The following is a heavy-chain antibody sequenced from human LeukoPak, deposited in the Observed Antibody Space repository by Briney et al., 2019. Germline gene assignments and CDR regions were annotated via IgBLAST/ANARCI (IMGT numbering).Heavy chain of an antibody. CDR3: ARDLLGRYCSSTSCHNWFDP. CDR1: GGSISSYY. D-gene: IGHD2-2*01. Sequence: SETLSLTCTVSGGSISSYYWSWIRQPPGKRLEWIGYIYYSGSTNYNPSLKSRVTISVDTSKNQFSLKLSSVTAADTAVYYCARDLLGRYCSSTSCHNWFDPWGQGTLVTVSS. CDR2: IYYSGST. J-gene: IGHJ5*02. V-gene: IGHV4-59*01.